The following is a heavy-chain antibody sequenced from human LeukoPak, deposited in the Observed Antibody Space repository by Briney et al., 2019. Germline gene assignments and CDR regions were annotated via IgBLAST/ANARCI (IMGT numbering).Heavy chain of an antibody. D-gene: IGHD6-13*01. V-gene: IGHV3-23*01. Sequence: SGGSLRLSCAASGFTFSSYAMSWVRQAPGKGLEWVSAISGSGGSTYYADSVKGRFTISRDNSKNTLYLQMNSLRAEDTAVYYCAKDFAVSYLLGSSSWDDAFDIWGQGTMVTVSS. J-gene: IGHJ3*02. CDR1: GFTFSSYA. CDR2: ISGSGGST. CDR3: AKDFAVSYLLGSSSWDDAFDI.